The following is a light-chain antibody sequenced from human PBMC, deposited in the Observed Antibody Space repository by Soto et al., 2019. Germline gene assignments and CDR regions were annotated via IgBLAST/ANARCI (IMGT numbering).Light chain of an antibody. Sequence: DIQMTQSPSSLTASVGDRVTINFRSGQSISNYLNWYQQKPGKAPKLLIYKASTLKSGVPSRFSGSGSGTEFTLTISSLEPEDFAVYYCQQRSKWVTFGRGTKVDIK. CDR1: QSISNY. CDR2: KAS. V-gene: IGKV1-39*01. J-gene: IGKJ4*01. CDR3: QQRSKWVT.